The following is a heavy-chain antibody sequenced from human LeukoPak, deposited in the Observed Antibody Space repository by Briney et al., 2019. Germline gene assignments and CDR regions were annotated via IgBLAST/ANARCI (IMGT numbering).Heavy chain of an antibody. CDR1: GYTFTSYG. CDR2: ISAYNGNT. D-gene: IGHD2-15*01. V-gene: IGHV1-18*01. CDR3: ARDPDCSGCSCYYYYYYYMDV. J-gene: IGHJ6*03. Sequence: ASVKVSCKASGYTFTSYGISWVRQAHGQGLEWMGWISAYNGNTNYAQKLQGRVTMTTDTSTSSAYMELRSLRSDDTAVYYCARDPDCSGCSCYYYYYYYMDVWGKGTTVTVSS.